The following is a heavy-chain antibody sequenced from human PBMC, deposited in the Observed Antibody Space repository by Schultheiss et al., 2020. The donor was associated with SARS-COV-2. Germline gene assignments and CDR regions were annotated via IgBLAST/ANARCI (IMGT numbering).Heavy chain of an antibody. CDR2: IFSNDEK. D-gene: IGHD3-22*01. V-gene: IGHV2-26*01. CDR1: GFSLSTSGMG. J-gene: IGHJ4*02. CDR3: ARLYYDSSGYLIDY. Sequence: SGPTLVQPTQTLTLTCTFSGFSLSTSGMGVGWIRQPPGKALEWLAHIFSNDEKAYSTSLKSRLTISKDTSKSQVVLTMTNMDPVDTATYYCARLYYDSSGYLIDYWGQGTLVTVSS.